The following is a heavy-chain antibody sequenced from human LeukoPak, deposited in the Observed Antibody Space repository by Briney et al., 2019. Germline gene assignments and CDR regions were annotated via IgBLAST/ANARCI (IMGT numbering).Heavy chain of an antibody. CDR2: IRSKAYGGTT. D-gene: IGHD3-22*01. Sequence: SGGSLSLSCTASGFTFGDYAMSWVRQAPGKGLEWVGFIRSKAYGGTTEYAASVKGRFTISRDDSKSIAYLQMNSLKTEDTAVYYCTREIGSYYDSSGYYYGGYYYYYMDVWGKGTTVTVSS. J-gene: IGHJ6*03. V-gene: IGHV3-49*04. CDR3: TREIGSYYDSSGYYYGGYYYYYMDV. CDR1: GFTFGDYA.